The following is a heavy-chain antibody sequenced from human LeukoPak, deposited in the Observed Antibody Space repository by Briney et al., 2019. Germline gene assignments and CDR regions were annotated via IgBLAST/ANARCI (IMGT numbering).Heavy chain of an antibody. CDR1: GYSFTTYW. CDR3: ARGIQLWSFDY. V-gene: IGHV5-51*01. CDR2: IYPGDSDT. J-gene: IGHJ4*02. D-gene: IGHD5-18*01. Sequence: GESLKISCKGSGYSFTTYWIGWVRQMPGKGLDWMGIIYPGDSDTRYTPSFQGQVTISVDKSISTAYLQWSSLKASDTAMYYYARGIQLWSFDYWGQGTLVTVSS.